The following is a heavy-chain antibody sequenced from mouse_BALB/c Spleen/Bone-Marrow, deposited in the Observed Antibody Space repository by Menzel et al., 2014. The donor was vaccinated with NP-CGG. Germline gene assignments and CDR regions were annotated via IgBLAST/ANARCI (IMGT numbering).Heavy chain of an antibody. D-gene: IGHD2-1*01. J-gene: IGHJ4*01. Sequence: DLVKPGASVKLSCKASGYTFTSYWINWIKQRPGQGLEWIGRIAPGSGSTYYNEMFKGKATLTVYTSSSTAYIQLSSLSSEDSAVYFCARFPIYYGNYGAMDYWGQGTSVTVSS. CDR2: IAPGSGST. V-gene: IGHV1S41*01. CDR3: ARFPIYYGNYGAMDY. CDR1: GYTFTSYW.